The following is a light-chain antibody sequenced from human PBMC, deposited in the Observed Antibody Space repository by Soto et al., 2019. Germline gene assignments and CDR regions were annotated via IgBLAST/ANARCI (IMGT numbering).Light chain of an antibody. CDR3: QQRRNWPPLT. CDR2: DAS. Sequence: ETVLTQSPATLSLSPGERATLSCRASQNVDIYLAWYQQKPGQAPRLLIYDASNRATGVPPRFSGSGSGTDFTLTISSLEPEHFALYYCQQRRNWPPLTFGQGTRLEIK. V-gene: IGKV3-11*01. J-gene: IGKJ5*01. CDR1: QNVDIY.